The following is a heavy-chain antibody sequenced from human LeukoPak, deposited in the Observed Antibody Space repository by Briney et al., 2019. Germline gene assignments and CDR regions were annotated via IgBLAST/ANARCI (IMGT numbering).Heavy chain of an antibody. CDR3: ARLPTEYSSGWYFDY. Sequence: PSETLSLTCAVSGGSISSGGYSWSWIRQPPGKGLEWIGYIYHSGSTYYNPSLKSRVTISVDRSKNQFSLKLSSVTAADTAVYYCARLPTEYSSGWYFDYWGQGTLVTVSS. D-gene: IGHD6-19*01. CDR2: IYHSGST. J-gene: IGHJ4*02. CDR1: GGSISSGGYS. V-gene: IGHV4-30-2*01.